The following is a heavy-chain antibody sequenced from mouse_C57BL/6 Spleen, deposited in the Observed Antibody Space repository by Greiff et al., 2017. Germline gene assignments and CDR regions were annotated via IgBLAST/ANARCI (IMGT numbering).Heavy chain of an antibody. V-gene: IGHV1-78*01. J-gene: IGHJ1*03. CDR1: GYTFTDYT. CDR2: IYPRGGST. Sequence: QVQLQQSDAELVKPGASVKISCKVSGYTFTDYTIHWMKQRPEQGLEWIGYIYPRGGSTKYNEKFKGKATLTADKSSRTSYMQLTSLTSEDSAVYCCTRQVLCYGSLYFDDWGTGTTVTVSS. D-gene: IGHD1-1*01. CDR3: TRQVLCYGSLYFDD.